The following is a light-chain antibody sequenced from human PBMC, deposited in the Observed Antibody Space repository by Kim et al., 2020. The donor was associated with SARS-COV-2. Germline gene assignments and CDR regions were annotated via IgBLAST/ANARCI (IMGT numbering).Light chain of an antibody. J-gene: IGLJ3*02. Sequence: GQSITTSCTGTSSDFGGYNYVSWYQKHPGKAPILIIYDVSNRPSGVSNRFSGSKSGNTASLTISGLQAEDEADYYCSSYTSSSTWVFGGGTQLTVL. V-gene: IGLV2-14*03. CDR2: DVS. CDR1: SSDFGGYNY. CDR3: SSYTSSSTWV.